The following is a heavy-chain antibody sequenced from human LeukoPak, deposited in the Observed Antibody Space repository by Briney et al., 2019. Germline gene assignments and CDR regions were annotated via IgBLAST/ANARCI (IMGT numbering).Heavy chain of an antibody. Sequence: GGSLRLSCAASGFTFSSYSMNWVRQAPGKGLEWVSYISSSSSTIYYADSVKGRFTISRDNAKNSLYLQMNSLRAEDTAVYYCARDDYYDSSGYYYRPFDYWGQGTLVTVSS. CDR2: ISSSSSTI. J-gene: IGHJ4*02. CDR1: GFTFSSYS. V-gene: IGHV3-48*01. D-gene: IGHD3-22*01. CDR3: ARDDYYDSSGYYYRPFDY.